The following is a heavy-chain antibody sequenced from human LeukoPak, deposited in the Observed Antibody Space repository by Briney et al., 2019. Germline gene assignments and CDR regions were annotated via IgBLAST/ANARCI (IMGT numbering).Heavy chain of an antibody. CDR3: AKTRGTALRYFDY. CDR2: ISGNGGST. J-gene: IGHJ4*02. CDR1: QFNFNKFG. D-gene: IGHD3-16*01. Sequence: PGGSLRLSCATSQFNFNKFGMTWVRQAPGKGLEWVSSISGNGGSTQYADSVKGRFTISRDNSKNTLYLQMNSLRAEDTAVYYCAKTRGTALRYFDYWGQGTLVTVSS. V-gene: IGHV3-23*01.